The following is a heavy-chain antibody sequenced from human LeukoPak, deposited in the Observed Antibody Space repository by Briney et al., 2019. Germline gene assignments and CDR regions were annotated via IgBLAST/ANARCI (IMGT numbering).Heavy chain of an antibody. CDR1: GFTFSSYG. CDR3: TKDSVAMVTTSDY. Sequence: GGSLRLSCAASGFTFSSYGMHWVRQAPGKGLEWVAFIRYDGSNKYYADSVKGRFTISRDNSKNTLYLHVNSLRPEDTALYYCTKDSVAMVTTSDYWGQGTLVTVSS. CDR2: IRYDGSNK. V-gene: IGHV3-30*02. J-gene: IGHJ4*02. D-gene: IGHD5-18*01.